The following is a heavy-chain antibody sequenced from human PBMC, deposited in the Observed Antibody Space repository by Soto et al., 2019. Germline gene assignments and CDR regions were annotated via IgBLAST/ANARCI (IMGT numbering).Heavy chain of an antibody. V-gene: IGHV4-30-4*01. Sequence: QVQLQESGPGLVKPSQTLSLTCTVSGGSISSGDYYWSWIRQPAGKGLEWIGYIYYSGSTYHNPSLKSRVTISVDTSKNQFSLKLSSVTAADTAMYYCARALIQLWPHYYYGMDVWGQGTTVTVSS. CDR1: GGSISSGDYY. D-gene: IGHD5-18*01. CDR3: ARALIQLWPHYYYGMDV. J-gene: IGHJ6*02. CDR2: IYYSGST.